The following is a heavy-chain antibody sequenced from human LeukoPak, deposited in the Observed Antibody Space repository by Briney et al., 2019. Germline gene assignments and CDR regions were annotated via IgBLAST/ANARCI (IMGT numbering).Heavy chain of an antibody. CDR3: ANRGYSYGLTSRGFDY. V-gene: IGHV3-23*01. Sequence: GGSLRLSCAASGFTFSSYAMSWVRQAPGKGLEWVSAISGSGGSTYYADSVKGRFTISRDNSKNTLYLQMNSLRAEDTAVYYCANRGYSYGLTSRGFDYWGQGTLVTVSS. CDR1: GFTFSSYA. D-gene: IGHD5-18*01. CDR2: ISGSGGST. J-gene: IGHJ4*02.